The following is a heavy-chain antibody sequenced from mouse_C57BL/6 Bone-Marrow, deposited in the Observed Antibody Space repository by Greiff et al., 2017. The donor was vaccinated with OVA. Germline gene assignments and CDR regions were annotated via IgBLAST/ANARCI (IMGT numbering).Heavy chain of an antibody. Sequence: EVMLVESGGGLVQPGGSLKLSCAASGFTFSDYGMAWVRQAPRKGPEWVAFISNLAYSIYYADTVTGRFTISRENAKNTLYLEMSSLRSEDTAMYYCAGHRGYDGSPFAYWGQGTLVTVSA. D-gene: IGHD2-3*01. CDR3: AGHRGYDGSPFAY. J-gene: IGHJ3*01. CDR1: GFTFSDYG. CDR2: ISNLAYSI. V-gene: IGHV5-15*01.